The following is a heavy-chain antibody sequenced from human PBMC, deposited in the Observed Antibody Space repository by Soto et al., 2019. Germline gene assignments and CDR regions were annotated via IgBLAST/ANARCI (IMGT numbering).Heavy chain of an antibody. V-gene: IGHV1-69*02. J-gene: IGHJ4*02. CDR3: ATNYGSGSTHFDY. CDR1: GDTFSFYT. Sequence: QVQLVQSGAEVKKRGSSVRLSCTASGDTFSFYTISWVRQAPGQGPEWMGRIIPMVGMADYPQKFQGRVTISADKSTSTAYMVLSSLRSDDTAVYFCATNYGSGSTHFDYWGQGTLVTVSS. D-gene: IGHD3-10*01. CDR2: IIPMVGMA.